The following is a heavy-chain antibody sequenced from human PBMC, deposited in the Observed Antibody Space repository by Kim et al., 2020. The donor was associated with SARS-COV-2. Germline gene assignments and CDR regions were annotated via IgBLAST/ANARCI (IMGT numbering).Heavy chain of an antibody. Sequence: QGRVTMTRDTSTRTVYMELSSLRSEDTAVYYCARDGWAEVGATSTRYFDYWGQGTLVTVSS. V-gene: IGHV1-46*01. J-gene: IGHJ4*02. D-gene: IGHD1-26*01. CDR3: ARDGWAEVGATSTRYFDY.